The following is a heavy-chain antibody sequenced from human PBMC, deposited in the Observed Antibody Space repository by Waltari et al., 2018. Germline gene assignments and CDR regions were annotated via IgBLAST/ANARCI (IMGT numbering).Heavy chain of an antibody. CDR2: IEHEGSEK. Sequence: EVQLVESGGGLVQPGESLRLSCVASGFTFSSFWMSWVRQGPGKGLEGVANIEHEGSEKYYVDSVRGRFTISRDNCKNSLYLQMNSLRAEDTAVYYCAIGGLDAFDMWGQGTMVTVSS. J-gene: IGHJ3*02. CDR1: GFTFSSFW. CDR3: AIGGLDAFDM. D-gene: IGHD2-15*01. V-gene: IGHV3-7*01.